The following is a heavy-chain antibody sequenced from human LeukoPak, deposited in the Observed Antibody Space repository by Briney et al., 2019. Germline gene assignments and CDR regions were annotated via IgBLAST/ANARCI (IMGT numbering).Heavy chain of an antibody. V-gene: IGHV1-3*01. CDR2: INAGNGNT. D-gene: IGHD3-9*01. Sequence: GASVKVSCKASGYTFTSYAMHWVRQAPGQRLEWMGWINAGNGNTKYSQKFQGRVTIARDTSASTAYMELSSLRSEDTAVYYCARAKRYFDWLLTPPDYWGQGTLVTVSS. CDR1: GYTFTSYA. J-gene: IGHJ4*02. CDR3: ARAKRYFDWLLTPPDY.